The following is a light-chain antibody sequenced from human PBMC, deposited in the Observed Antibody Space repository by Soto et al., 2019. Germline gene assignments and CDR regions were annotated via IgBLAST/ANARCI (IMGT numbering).Light chain of an antibody. Sequence: QSALTQPASVSGSPGQSITISCTGTSSDVGTFNFVSWYRHHPGKAPKLMIYDVSSRPSGVSNRFSGSKSGNTASLTISGLQAEDEADYYCSSFTSSSSFVFGTGTKVTVL. CDR2: DVS. CDR1: SSDVGTFNF. V-gene: IGLV2-14*03. J-gene: IGLJ1*01. CDR3: SSFTSSSSFV.